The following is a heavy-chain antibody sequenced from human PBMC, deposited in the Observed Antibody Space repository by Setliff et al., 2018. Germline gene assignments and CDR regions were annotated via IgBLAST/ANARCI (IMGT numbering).Heavy chain of an antibody. D-gene: IGHD5-18*01. CDR1: PGSVSRHY. CDR2: RHDNGER. CDR3: AGRPQNTPMGPCDY. Sequence: SETLSLTCTVSPGSVSRHYWSWFRQAPGKGLEWIGYRHDNGERDYNPSLGSRVTISVDTSKNQFSLMLTSVTAADTAIYYCAGRPQNTPMGPCDYWGQGTLVTVS. J-gene: IGHJ4*02. V-gene: IGHV4-59*02.